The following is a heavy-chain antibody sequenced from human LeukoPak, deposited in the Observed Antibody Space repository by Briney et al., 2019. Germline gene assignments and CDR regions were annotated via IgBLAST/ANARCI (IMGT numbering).Heavy chain of an antibody. V-gene: IGHV3-74*01. J-gene: IGHJ4*02. D-gene: IGHD6-19*01. Sequence: PGGSLRLSCAASGFTFSSYWMHWVRQAPGKGLVWVSRVNGDGSSTTYADSVKGRFTISRDNAKNTLYLQMNSLRAEDTAVYYWARGSTQYSSGWYGLDYWGQGTLVTVSS. CDR1: GFTFSSYW. CDR3: ARGSTQYSSGWYGLDY. CDR2: VNGDGSST.